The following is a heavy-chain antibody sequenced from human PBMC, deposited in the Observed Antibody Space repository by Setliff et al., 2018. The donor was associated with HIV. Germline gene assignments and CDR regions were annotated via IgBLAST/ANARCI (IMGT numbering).Heavy chain of an antibody. CDR1: GSSISGYY. D-gene: IGHD2-15*01. Sequence: KPSETLSLTCTVSGSSISGYYWSWIRQSPGKGLEWIGWIHYSGRTNFNPSLRSRATISFDTSKNQFSLNLTSVTAADTAVYYCARAPFRGGSFGWFDPWGQGTLVTVSS. CDR3: ARAPFRGGSFGWFDP. J-gene: IGHJ5*02. CDR2: IHYSGRT. V-gene: IGHV4-59*12.